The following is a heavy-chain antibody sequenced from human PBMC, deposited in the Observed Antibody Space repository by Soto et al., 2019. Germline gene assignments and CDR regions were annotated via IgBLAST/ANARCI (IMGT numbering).Heavy chain of an antibody. Sequence: QVQLVQSGAEVKKPGSSVKVSCKVSGGTFSSYTISWVRQAPGQGLEWMGRIIPILGIANYAQKFQGRVTITADKSTSTAYMELSSLRSEDTAVYYCARSRYCSSTSCYAVGQNWLDPWGQGTLVTVSS. D-gene: IGHD2-2*01. CDR2: IIPILGIA. V-gene: IGHV1-69*02. CDR1: GGTFSSYT. CDR3: ARSRYCSSTSCYAVGQNWLDP. J-gene: IGHJ5*02.